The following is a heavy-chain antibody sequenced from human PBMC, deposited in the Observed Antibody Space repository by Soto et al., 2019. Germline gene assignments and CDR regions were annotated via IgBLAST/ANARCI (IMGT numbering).Heavy chain of an antibody. J-gene: IGHJ4*02. Sequence: QVQLVQSGAEVKKPGSSMKVSCKASGGTFSSYAISWVRQAPGQGLEWMGGIIPIFGTANYAQKFQGRVTITADESTSTAYMELSSLRSEDTAVYYCASMNPDYGDSYYFDYWGQGTLVTVSS. CDR3: ASMNPDYGDSYYFDY. D-gene: IGHD4-17*01. V-gene: IGHV1-69*12. CDR2: IIPIFGTA. CDR1: GGTFSSYA.